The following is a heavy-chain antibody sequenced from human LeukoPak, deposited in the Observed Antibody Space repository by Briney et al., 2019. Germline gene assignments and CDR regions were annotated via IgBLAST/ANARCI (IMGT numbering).Heavy chain of an antibody. J-gene: IGHJ4*02. CDR3: VRAQDGYNSLYFDY. D-gene: IGHD5-24*01. CDR2: VSYDGSKT. Sequence: PERSLRLSCAASGFTFNSYAMHWVRQAPGKGLEWVAVVSYDGSKTFYANSVKGRFTISRDNSKNTLHLQMISLRPEDTAVYYCVRAQDGYNSLYFDYWGQGALVTVSS. CDR1: GFTFNSYA. V-gene: IGHV3-30-3*01.